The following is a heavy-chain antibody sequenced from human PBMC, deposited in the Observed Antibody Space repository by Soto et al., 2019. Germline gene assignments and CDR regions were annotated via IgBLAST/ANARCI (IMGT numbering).Heavy chain of an antibody. V-gene: IGHV1-24*01. D-gene: IGHD3-22*01. Sequence: QVQFLQSGAEVKKPGASVKVSCKVSGYTFSDLSIHWVRQAPGKGLEWMGGFDPEDGEAIYAQKFQGRITMTEDTSTDTAYMELSSLRSEDTAVYYCATDVQRYYDSSAYLSGAFDIWGQGTLVTVSS. CDR1: GYTFSDLS. J-gene: IGHJ3*02. CDR3: ATDVQRYYDSSAYLSGAFDI. CDR2: FDPEDGEA.